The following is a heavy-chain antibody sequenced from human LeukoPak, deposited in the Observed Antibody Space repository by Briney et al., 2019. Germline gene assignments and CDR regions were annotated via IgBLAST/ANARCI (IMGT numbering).Heavy chain of an antibody. J-gene: IGHJ4*02. CDR1: GGSISSGDYY. CDR2: IYYSGST. V-gene: IGHV4-30-4*08. Sequence: PSQTLSLTCTVSGGSISSGDYYWSWTRQPPGKGLEWIGYIYYSGSTYYNPSLKSRVTISVDTSKNQFSLKLSSVTAADTAVYYCARDRYYYDSSGYHGAYFDYWGQGTLVTVSS. D-gene: IGHD3-22*01. CDR3: ARDRYYYDSSGYHGAYFDY.